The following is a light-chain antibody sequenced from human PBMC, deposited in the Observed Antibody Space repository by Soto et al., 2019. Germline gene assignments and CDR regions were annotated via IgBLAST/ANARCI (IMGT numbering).Light chain of an antibody. CDR3: TSYAGTYSFFYV. V-gene: IGLV2-8*01. J-gene: IGLJ1*01. Sequence: QSVLTQPPSASGSPGQSVTISCTGTSSDVGAYNYVSWYQQLPGKAPKLIIYEVSKRPSGVPDRFSGSKSGNTASLTVSGLQAEDEADYYCTSYAGTYSFFYVFGTGTKFTVL. CDR2: EVS. CDR1: SSDVGAYNY.